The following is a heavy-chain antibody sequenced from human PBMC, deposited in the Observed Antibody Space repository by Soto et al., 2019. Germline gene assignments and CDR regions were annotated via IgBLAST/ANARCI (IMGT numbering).Heavy chain of an antibody. CDR2: FDPEDGET. Sequence: ASVKVSCKVSGYTLTELSMHWVRQAPGKGLEWMGGFDPEDGETIYAQKFQGRVTMTEDTSTDTAYMELSSLRSEYTAVYYCATAPRWNYVLYFDYWGQGTLVTVSS. V-gene: IGHV1-24*01. CDR3: ATAPRWNYVLYFDY. D-gene: IGHD1-7*01. J-gene: IGHJ4*02. CDR1: GYTLTELS.